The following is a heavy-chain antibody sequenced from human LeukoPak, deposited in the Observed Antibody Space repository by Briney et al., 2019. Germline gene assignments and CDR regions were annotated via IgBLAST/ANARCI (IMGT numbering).Heavy chain of an antibody. V-gene: IGHV3-74*01. CDR2: INSDGSST. CDR1: GFTFSSYW. J-gene: IGHJ3*02. D-gene: IGHD3-16*01. Sequence: PGGSLRLSCAASGFTFSSYWMHWVRQAPGKGLVWVSRINSDGSSTSYADSVKGRFTISRDNAKNTLYLQMNSLRAEDTAVYYCARLWKFWGAFDIWGQGTMVTVSS. CDR3: ARLWKFWGAFDI.